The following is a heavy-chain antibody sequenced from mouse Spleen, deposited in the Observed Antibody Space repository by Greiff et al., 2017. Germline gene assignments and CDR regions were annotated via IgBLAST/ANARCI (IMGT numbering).Heavy chain of an antibody. D-gene: IGHD2-4*01. CDR1: GYTFTSYY. J-gene: IGHJ4*01. V-gene: IGHV1S81*02. Sequence: QVQLQQSGAELVKPGASVKLSCKASGYTFTSYYMYWVKQRPGQGLEWIGEINPSNGGTNFNEKFKSKATLTVDKSSSTAYMQLSSLTSEDSAVYYCTLLIYYDYDGYAMDYWGQGTSVSVSS. CDR3: TLLIYYDYDGYAMDY. CDR2: INPSNGGT.